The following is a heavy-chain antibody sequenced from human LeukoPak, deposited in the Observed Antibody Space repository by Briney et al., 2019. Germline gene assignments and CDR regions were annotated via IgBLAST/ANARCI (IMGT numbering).Heavy chain of an antibody. CDR3: ARDSGGARVFDY. J-gene: IGHJ4*02. CDR2: IIPIFGTA. V-gene: IGHV1-69*06. Sequence: SVKVSCKASGGTFSSYAISWVRQAPGQGLEWMGGIIPIFGTANYAQKFQGRVTITADKSTSTAYMELSSLRSEDTAVYYCARDSGGARVFDYWGQGTLVTVSS. CDR1: GGTFSSYA. D-gene: IGHD1-26*01.